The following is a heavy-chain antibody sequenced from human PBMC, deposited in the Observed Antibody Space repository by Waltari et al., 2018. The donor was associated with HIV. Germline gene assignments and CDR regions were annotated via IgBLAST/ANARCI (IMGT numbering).Heavy chain of an antibody. V-gene: IGHV1-3*01. J-gene: IGHJ4*02. CDR1: GYTFPSYA. CDR3: ARDIPRMGIDY. Sequence: QLQLVQSGAEVKKPGASVTVSCKASGYTFPSYAMHWVRQAPGQRLEWMGWINAGNGNTKYSQKFQGRVTITRDTSASTAYMELSSLRSEDTAVYYCARDIPRMGIDYWGQGTLVTVSS. CDR2: INAGNGNT. D-gene: IGHD2-15*01.